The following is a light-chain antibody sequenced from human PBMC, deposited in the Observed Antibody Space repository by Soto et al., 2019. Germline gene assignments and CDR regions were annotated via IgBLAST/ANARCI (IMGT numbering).Light chain of an antibody. CDR3: QQYNSHSLT. V-gene: IGKV1-5*01. CDR2: DAS. J-gene: IGKJ4*01. Sequence: DIQMTQSPSTLSASLGDRVTITCRASKTISTWLAWYQQKPGKAPKLLIYDASSLESGVPSRFIGSGSGTEFTRTINSLQPDDFATYYCQQYNSHSLTFGGGTKVEGK. CDR1: KTISTW.